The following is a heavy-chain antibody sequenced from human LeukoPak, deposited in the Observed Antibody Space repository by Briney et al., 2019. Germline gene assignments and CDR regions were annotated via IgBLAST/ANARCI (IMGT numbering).Heavy chain of an antibody. Sequence: SETLSLTCTVSGGSISSGDYYWSWIRQPPGKVLEWIGYIYYSGSTYYNPSLKSRITISIDTSKNQFSLKLSSVTAADTAVYYCARVMKLDRMDVWGKGTTVTVSS. CDR1: GGSISSGDYY. J-gene: IGHJ6*04. V-gene: IGHV4-30-4*08. D-gene: IGHD3-16*01. CDR3: ARVMKLDRMDV. CDR2: IYYSGST.